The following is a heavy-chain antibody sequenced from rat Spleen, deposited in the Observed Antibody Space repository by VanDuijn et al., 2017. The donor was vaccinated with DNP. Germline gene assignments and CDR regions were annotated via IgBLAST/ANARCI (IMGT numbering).Heavy chain of an antibody. D-gene: IGHD5-1*01. J-gene: IGHJ2*01. CDR2: INYDGSRT. CDR3: GTGLGARGDY. Sequence: EVQLVESGGGLVQPGRSLKLSCAASGFTFSDYNMAWVRQAPKKGLEWIATINYDGSRTYWRDSVKGRFTISRDNANNTLYLQIDSLRSEDTATYYCGTGLGARGDYWGQGVMVTVSS. V-gene: IGHV5S10*01. CDR1: GFTFSDYN.